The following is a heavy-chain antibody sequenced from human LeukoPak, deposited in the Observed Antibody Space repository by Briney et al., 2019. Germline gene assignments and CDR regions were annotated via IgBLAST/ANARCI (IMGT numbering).Heavy chain of an antibody. J-gene: IGHJ4*02. CDR2: TYYSGST. D-gene: IGHD6-19*01. V-gene: IGHV4-39*07. Sequence: SETLSLTCTVSGGSISSSSYYWGWIRQPPGKGLEWIGSTYYSGSTYYNPSLKSRVTISVDTSKNQFSLKLSSVTAADTAVYYCARGSSLFDYWGQGTLVTVSS. CDR1: GGSISSSSYY. CDR3: ARGSSLFDY.